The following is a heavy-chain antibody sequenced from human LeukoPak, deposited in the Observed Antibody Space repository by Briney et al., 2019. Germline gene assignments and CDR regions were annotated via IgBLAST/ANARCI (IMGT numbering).Heavy chain of an antibody. CDR2: IKQDGSEK. Sequence: PGGSLRLSCAASGFIFSTYLMRWVRQAPGKGLEWVASIKQDGSEKYYVDSVKGRFTISRDNAKNSLFLQMNSLRAEDTAVYYCTRARSRSFDYWGQGILVTVSS. V-gene: IGHV3-7*04. J-gene: IGHJ4*02. CDR1: GFIFSTYL. CDR3: TRARSRSFDY.